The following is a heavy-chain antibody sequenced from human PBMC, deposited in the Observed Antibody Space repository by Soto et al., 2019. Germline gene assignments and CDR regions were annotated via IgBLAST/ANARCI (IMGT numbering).Heavy chain of an antibody. Sequence: ASVKVSCKASGYTFTSYGISWVRQAPGQGLEWMGWISAYNGNTNYAQKLQGRVTMTTDTSTSTAYMELSSLRSEDTAVYYCARDRYGYPVTTIYDAFDIWGQGTMVTVS. CDR1: GYTFTSYG. J-gene: IGHJ3*02. CDR3: ARDRYGYPVTTIYDAFDI. CDR2: ISAYNGNT. V-gene: IGHV1-18*01. D-gene: IGHD4-17*01.